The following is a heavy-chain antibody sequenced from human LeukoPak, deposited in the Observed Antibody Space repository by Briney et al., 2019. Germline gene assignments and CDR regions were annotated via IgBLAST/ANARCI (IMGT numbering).Heavy chain of an antibody. V-gene: IGHV3-30-3*01. J-gene: IGHJ5*02. D-gene: IGHD2-2*01. CDR1: GFTFSSYA. Sequence: GRSLRLSCAASGFTFSSYAMHWVRQAPGKGLEWVAVISYDGSNKYYADSVKGRFTISRDNSKNTLYLQMNSLRAEDTAVYYCARGVPAAINGPPWGQGTLVTVSS. CDR3: ARGVPAAINGPP. CDR2: ISYDGSNK.